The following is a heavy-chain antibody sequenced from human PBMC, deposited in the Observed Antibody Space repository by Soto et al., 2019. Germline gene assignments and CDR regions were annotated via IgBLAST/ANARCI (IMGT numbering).Heavy chain of an antibody. CDR1: GDSISSYY. V-gene: IGHV4-59*01. D-gene: IGHD6-13*01. J-gene: IGHJ6*02. Sequence: PSETLSLTCTVSGDSISSYYWSWIRRPPGKGLEWIGYIYYSGSTNYNPSLKSRVTISVDTSKNQFSLNLSSVTAADTAVYYCASSNIAAAGFYYYGMDVWGRGTTVTVSS. CDR2: IYYSGST. CDR3: ASSNIAAAGFYYYGMDV.